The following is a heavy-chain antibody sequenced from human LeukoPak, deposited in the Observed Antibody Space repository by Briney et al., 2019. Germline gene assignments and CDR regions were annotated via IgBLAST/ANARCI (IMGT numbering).Heavy chain of an antibody. CDR1: GYSFTSYW. V-gene: IGHV5-10-1*01. CDR2: IDPIDSYT. D-gene: IGHD2/OR15-2a*01. J-gene: IGHJ4*02. Sequence: GDSLKISCKGSGYSFTSYWISWVRQMPGKGLEWMRRIDPIDSYTNSNPSFQGPVPTSAAKSISTAYLQWSPLKPSTPPMNYCARRGSRTTWGQGTLVTVSS. CDR3: ARRGSRTT.